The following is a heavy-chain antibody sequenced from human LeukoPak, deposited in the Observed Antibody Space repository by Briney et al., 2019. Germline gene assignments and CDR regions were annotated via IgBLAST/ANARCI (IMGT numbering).Heavy chain of an antibody. V-gene: IGHV3-23*01. J-gene: IGHJ4*02. D-gene: IGHD5-18*01. Sequence: GFLRLSCEGSGFTLSSYAMSWVRQAQGKGLEWVSSNSGSGGSRYYGDSVKGRFTVFRDNSRNTLYLQMNSLRAEDTAVYYCARDELSDTNGHSYGTNFDHWGQGTLVTVSS. CDR1: GFTLSSYA. CDR2: NSGSGGSR. CDR3: ARDELSDTNGHSYGTNFDH.